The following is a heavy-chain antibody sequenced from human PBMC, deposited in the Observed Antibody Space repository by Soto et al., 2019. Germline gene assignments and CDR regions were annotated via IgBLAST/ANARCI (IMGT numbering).Heavy chain of an antibody. CDR2: IIPIFGTA. CDR1: GGTFSSYA. CDR3: ARARGYNDYAWGRLSRRLDY. Sequence: QVQLVQSGAEVKKPGSSVKVSCKASGGTFSSYAISWVRQAPGQGLEWMGGIIPIFGTANYAQKFQGRVTITADESTSTAYMELSSLRSEDTAVYYCARARGYNDYAWGRLSRRLDYWGQGTLVTVSS. D-gene: IGHD3-16*01. V-gene: IGHV1-69*01. J-gene: IGHJ4*02.